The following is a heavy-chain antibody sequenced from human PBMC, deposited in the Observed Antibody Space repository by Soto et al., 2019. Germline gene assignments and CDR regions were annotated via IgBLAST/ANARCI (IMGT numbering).Heavy chain of an antibody. D-gene: IGHD6-19*01. V-gene: IGHV1-18*01. CDR2: ISAYNGNT. CDR3: ASLEAVAGNDAFDI. Sequence: GASVKVSCKASGYTFTIYGIIWVRQAPGQGLEWMGWISAYNGNTNYAQKLQGRVTMTTDTSTSTAYMELRSLRSDDTAVYYCASLEAVAGNDAFDIWGQGTMVTVSS. J-gene: IGHJ3*02. CDR1: GYTFTIYG.